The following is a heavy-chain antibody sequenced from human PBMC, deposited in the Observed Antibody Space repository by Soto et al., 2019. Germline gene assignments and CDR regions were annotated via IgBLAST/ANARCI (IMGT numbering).Heavy chain of an antibody. CDR3: ARLNFGGGPAFDY. D-gene: IGHD2-2*01. V-gene: IGHV4-59*01. J-gene: IGHJ4*02. Sequence: PSETLSLTCTVSGGSISSYDWSWIRQPPGKGLEWIGYIYYSGSTNYNPSLKSRVTISVDTSKNQFSLKLSSVTAADTAVYYCARLNFGGGPAFDYWGQGTLVTVSS. CDR2: IYYSGST. CDR1: GGSISSYD.